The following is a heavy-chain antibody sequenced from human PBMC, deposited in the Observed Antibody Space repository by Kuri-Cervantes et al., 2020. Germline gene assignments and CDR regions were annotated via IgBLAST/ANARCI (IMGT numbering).Heavy chain of an antibody. D-gene: IGHD2-2*01. J-gene: IGHJ4*02. CDR1: GFTFDDYG. CDR3: AKGGSTSGYAPLDY. CDR2: INWNGGST. V-gene: IGHV3-20*04. Sequence: GESLKISCAASGFTFDDYGMSWVRQAPGKGLEWVSGINWNGGSTGYADSVKGRFTISRDNSKNTLYLQMNSLRAEDTAVYYCAKGGSTSGYAPLDYWGQGTLVTVSS.